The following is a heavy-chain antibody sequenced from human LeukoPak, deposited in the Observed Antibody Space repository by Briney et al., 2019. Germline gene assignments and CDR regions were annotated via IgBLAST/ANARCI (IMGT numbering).Heavy chain of an antibody. Sequence: GRSLRLSCAASGFTFDDYAMHWVRQAPGKGLEWVSGISWNSFTIGYADSVKGRFTISRDNAKNSLYLQMNSMRVEDTALYYCAKEFGAVGTANTYMDVWGKGTTVTISS. V-gene: IGHV3-9*01. CDR1: GFTFDDYA. D-gene: IGHD1/OR15-1a*01. CDR3: AKEFGAVGTANTYMDV. J-gene: IGHJ6*03. CDR2: ISWNSFTI.